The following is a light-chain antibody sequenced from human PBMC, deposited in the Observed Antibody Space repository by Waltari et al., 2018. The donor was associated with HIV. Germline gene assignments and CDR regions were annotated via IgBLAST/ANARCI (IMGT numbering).Light chain of an antibody. Sequence: SYVLTQPPSVSVAPGQTASIACGGDNIGAIRVHWYQQKPGQAPLVVIYYDNERPPGIPERFSGSNSGNTATLTITRVEAGDEADYHCQVWDSITNHPIFGGGTKLTVL. CDR3: QVWDSITNHPI. V-gene: IGLV3-21*01. J-gene: IGLJ2*01. CDR2: YDN. CDR1: NIGAIR.